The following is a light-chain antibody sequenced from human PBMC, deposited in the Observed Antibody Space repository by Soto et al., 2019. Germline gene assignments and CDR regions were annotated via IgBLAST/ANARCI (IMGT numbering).Light chain of an antibody. CDR3: QQRDSWVT. CDR2: DAS. V-gene: IGKV3-11*01. J-gene: IGKJ5*01. CDR1: QSVSNY. Sequence: EIVLTQSPATLSLSPGERATLSCRASQSVSNYLGWFQQKPGQAPKLRIYDASNRATGSPARFSGSGSGTDFTLTISSLEPEDSEVYYCQQRDSWVTFGQGTRLEIK.